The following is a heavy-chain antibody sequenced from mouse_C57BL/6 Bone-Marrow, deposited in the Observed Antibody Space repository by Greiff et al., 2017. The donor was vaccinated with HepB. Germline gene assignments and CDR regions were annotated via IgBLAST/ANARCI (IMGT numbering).Heavy chain of an antibody. J-gene: IGHJ3*01. D-gene: IGHD1-1*01. CDR1: GYTFTSYW. V-gene: IGHV1-52*01. CDR3: ARGSTAWFAY. CDR2: IDPSDSET. Sequence: QVQLQQPGAEVVRPGSSVKLSCKASGYTFTSYWMHWVKQRPIQGLEWIGNIDPSDSETHYNQKFKDKATLTVDKSSSTAYMQLSSLTSEDSAVYYCARGSTAWFAYWGQGTLVTVSA.